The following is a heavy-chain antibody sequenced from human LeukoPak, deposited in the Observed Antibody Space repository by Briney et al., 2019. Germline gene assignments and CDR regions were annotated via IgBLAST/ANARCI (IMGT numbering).Heavy chain of an antibody. CDR2: INTDGGDT. D-gene: IGHD1-26*01. Sequence: GGSLRLSCAASGFTFRSYWMHWVRQAPGKGLVWVSRINTDGGDTIYADSVKGRFTISRDNAKNTLFLQMNSLRAEDTAVYYCARDEKIVGASGQDYWGQGTLVTVSS. CDR3: ARDEKIVGASGQDY. J-gene: IGHJ4*02. CDR1: GFTFRSYW. V-gene: IGHV3-74*01.